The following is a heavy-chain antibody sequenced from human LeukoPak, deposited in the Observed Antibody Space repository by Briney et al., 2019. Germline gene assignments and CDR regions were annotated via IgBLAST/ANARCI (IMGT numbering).Heavy chain of an antibody. CDR1: GDSISSGGYS. V-gene: IGHV4-30-4*07. CDR2: IYYSGST. J-gene: IGHJ6*03. CDR3: ARPIYYYMDV. Sequence: PSETLSLTCAVSGDSISSGGYSWSWIRQPPGKGLEWIGYIYYSGSTYYNPSLKSRVTISVDESKNRFSLKLSSVTAADTAVYYCARPIYYYMDVWGKGTTVTVSS.